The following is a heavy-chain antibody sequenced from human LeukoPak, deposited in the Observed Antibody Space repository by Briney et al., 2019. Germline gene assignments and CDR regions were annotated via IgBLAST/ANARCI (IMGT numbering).Heavy chain of an antibody. Sequence: PSETLSLTCAVYGGSFSGYYWNWIRQPPGKGLEWIGEINHSGSTNYNPSLKSRVTISVDTSKNQFSLKLSSVTAADTAVYYCARAPYGDYVGVYFDYWGQGTLVTVSS. V-gene: IGHV4-34*01. CDR1: GGSFSGYY. J-gene: IGHJ4*02. D-gene: IGHD4-17*01. CDR2: INHSGST. CDR3: ARAPYGDYVGVYFDY.